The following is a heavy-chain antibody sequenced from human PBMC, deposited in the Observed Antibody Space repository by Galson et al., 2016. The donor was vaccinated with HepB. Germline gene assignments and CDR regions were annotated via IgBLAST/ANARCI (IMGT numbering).Heavy chain of an antibody. CDR3: ARRLDTQRRIAGWGWGMDV. V-gene: IGHV3-7*01. CDR2: INNDGREK. CDR1: GFTLRSYW. D-gene: IGHD1-1*01. Sequence: SLRLSCAASGFTLRSYWMSWVRQAPGKGLEWVANINNDGREKYYVDSVKGRFTISRDNGKNSLYLQMSSLRVEDAGVYYCARRLDTQRRIAGWGWGMDVWGQGTTVTVS. J-gene: IGHJ6*02.